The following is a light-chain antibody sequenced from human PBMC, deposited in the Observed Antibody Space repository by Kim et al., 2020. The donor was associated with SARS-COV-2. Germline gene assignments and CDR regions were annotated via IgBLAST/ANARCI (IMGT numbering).Light chain of an antibody. CDR3: QQYVSSPYT. Sequence: WSPGERATLSCRASQSVSSSYLAWYQQKPGQAPRLLIYGASSRATGIPDRFIGSGSGTDFTLTISRLEPEDFAVYSCQQYVSSPYTFGQGTKLEI. CDR2: GAS. V-gene: IGKV3-20*01. J-gene: IGKJ2*01. CDR1: QSVSSSY.